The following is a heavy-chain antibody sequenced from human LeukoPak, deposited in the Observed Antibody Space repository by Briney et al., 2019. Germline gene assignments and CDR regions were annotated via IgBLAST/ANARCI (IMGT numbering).Heavy chain of an antibody. CDR3: ARTKYYGSGTDRSVAFDI. V-gene: IGHV1-69*13. D-gene: IGHD3-10*01. J-gene: IGHJ3*02. Sequence: SVKVSCKASGGTFSSYAISWVRQAPGQGLEWMGGIIPIFGTANYAQKFQGRVTITADESTSTAYMELSSLRSEDTAVYYCARTKYYGSGTDRSVAFDIWGRGTMVTVSS. CDR2: IIPIFGTA. CDR1: GGTFSSYA.